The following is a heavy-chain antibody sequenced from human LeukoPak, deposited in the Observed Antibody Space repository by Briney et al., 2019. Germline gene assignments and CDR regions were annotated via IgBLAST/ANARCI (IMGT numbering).Heavy chain of an antibody. V-gene: IGHV3-74*01. J-gene: IGHJ4*02. CDR1: GFTFSSYW. Sequence: PGGSLRLSCAASGFTFSSYWMHWVRQAPGKGLVWVSRINSDGSSTSCADSVKGRFTISRDNAKNTLYLQMNSLRAEDTAVYYCARVRFGYSSIPFDYWGQGTLVTVSS. CDR3: ARVRFGYSSIPFDY. CDR2: INSDGSST. D-gene: IGHD6-19*01.